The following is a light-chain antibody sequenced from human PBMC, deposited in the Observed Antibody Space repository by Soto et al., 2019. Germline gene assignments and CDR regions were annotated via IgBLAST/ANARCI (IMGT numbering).Light chain of an antibody. CDR3: LQDFNYPWT. V-gene: IGKV1-6*01. J-gene: IGKJ1*01. CDR2: AAS. CDR1: QDIRND. Sequence: AIQMTQSPPSLSASVGDRVTITCRASQDIRNDLGWYQQKPGKTPKLLIFAASSLQSGVPSRFSGSGSGTDFTLTISSLQPEDFATYYCLQDFNYPWTFGQGTKVEIE.